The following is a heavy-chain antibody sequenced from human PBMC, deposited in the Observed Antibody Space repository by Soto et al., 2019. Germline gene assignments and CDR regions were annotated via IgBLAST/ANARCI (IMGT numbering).Heavy chain of an antibody. CDR3: ARGRGYSSSEYYYYYYGMDV. J-gene: IGHJ6*02. D-gene: IGHD6-6*01. CDR1: GGTFSSYA. V-gene: IGHV1-69*13. CDR2: IIPIFGTA. Sequence: GASVKVSCKASGGTFSSYAISWVRQAPGQGLEWMGGIIPIFGTANYAQKFQGRVTITADESTSTAYMELSSLRSEDTAVYYCARGRGYSSSEYYYYYYGMDVRGQGTTVTVSS.